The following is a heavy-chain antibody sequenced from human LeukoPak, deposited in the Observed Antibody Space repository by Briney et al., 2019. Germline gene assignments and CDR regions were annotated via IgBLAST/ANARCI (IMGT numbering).Heavy chain of an antibody. J-gene: IGHJ6*03. V-gene: IGHV3-23*01. D-gene: IGHD5-18*01. CDR1: GFTFSSYA. Sequence: GGSLRLSCAASGFTFSSYATSWVRQAPGKGLEWVSAISGSGGSTYYADSVKGRFTISRDNSKNTLYLQMNSLRAEDTAVYYCALIPGYSLYYYMDVWGKGTTVTVSS. CDR3: ALIPGYSLYYYMDV. CDR2: ISGSGGST.